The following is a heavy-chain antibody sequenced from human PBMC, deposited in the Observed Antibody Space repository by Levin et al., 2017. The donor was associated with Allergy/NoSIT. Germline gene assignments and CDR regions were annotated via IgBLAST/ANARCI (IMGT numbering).Heavy chain of an antibody. V-gene: IGHV3-30*18. D-gene: IGHD6-19*01. CDR1: GFTFSSYG. J-gene: IGHJ3*02. CDR3: AKDVYGSGWYPLGNDAFEM. CDR2: ISSDGRIK. Sequence: GESLKISCAASGFTFSSYGMHWVRQAPGKGLEWVAVISSDGRIKFYADSVKGRFTISRDNSKNTLDLQMTSLRAEDTAVYYCAKDVYGSGWYPLGNDAFEMWGQGTKVSVSS.